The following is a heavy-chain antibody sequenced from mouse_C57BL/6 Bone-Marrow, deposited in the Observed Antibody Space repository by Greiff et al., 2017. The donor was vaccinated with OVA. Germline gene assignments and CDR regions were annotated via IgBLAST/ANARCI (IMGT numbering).Heavy chain of an antibody. J-gene: IGHJ3*01. V-gene: IGHV1-55*01. Sequence: QVQLQQPGAELVKPGASVKMSCKASGYTFTSYWITWVKQRPGQGLEWIGDIYPGSGSTNYHEKFKSKATLTVDTSSSTAYMQLSSLTSEDSAVYYCARGYYGSSWSAYWGQGTLVTVSA. CDR1: GYTFTSYW. CDR3: ARGYYGSSWSAY. D-gene: IGHD1-1*01. CDR2: IYPGSGST.